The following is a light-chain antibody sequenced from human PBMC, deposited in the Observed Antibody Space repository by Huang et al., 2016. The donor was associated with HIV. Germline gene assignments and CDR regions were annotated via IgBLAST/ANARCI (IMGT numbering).Light chain of an antibody. CDR3: QQYYNYPFT. V-gene: IGKV1-8*01. J-gene: IGKJ3*01. CDR2: AAS. Sequence: AIRMTQSPSSLSASTGDRVTITCRASQGISSYLAWYQQKPGKAPKLLMFAASTLQSGVPSRFSGSGSGTEFTLTISCLQSEDFATYYCQQYYNYPFTFGPGTKVEIK. CDR1: QGISSY.